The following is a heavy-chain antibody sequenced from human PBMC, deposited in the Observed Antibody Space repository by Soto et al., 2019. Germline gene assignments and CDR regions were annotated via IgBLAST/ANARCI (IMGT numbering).Heavy chain of an antibody. V-gene: IGHV3-48*01. CDR1: GFTFSSYS. Sequence: GVSLRLSCAASGFTFSSYSMNWVRQAPGKGLEWVSYISSSSTIYYADSVKGRFTISRDNAKNSLYLQMNSLRAEDTALYYCARGAIYCSGGRCYPVYWGQGTLVTVSS. J-gene: IGHJ4*02. D-gene: IGHD2-15*01. CDR3: ARGAIYCSGGRCYPVY. CDR2: ISSSSTI.